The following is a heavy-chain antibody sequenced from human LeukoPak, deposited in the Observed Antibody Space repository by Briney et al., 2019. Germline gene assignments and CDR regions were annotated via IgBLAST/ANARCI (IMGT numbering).Heavy chain of an antibody. CDR2: INPNNGDT. D-gene: IGHD3-9*01. J-gene: IGHJ4*02. V-gene: IGHV1-2*02. CDR1: GYTFTDYY. Sequence: ASMKVSCKASGYTFTDYYMHWVRQAPGQGLEWMGWINPNNGDTNYVQKFQGRVTMTRGTSISTAYMELTRLRSDDTAVYYCAREGGYDILTGYQGYWGQGTLVTVSS. CDR3: AREGGYDILTGYQGY.